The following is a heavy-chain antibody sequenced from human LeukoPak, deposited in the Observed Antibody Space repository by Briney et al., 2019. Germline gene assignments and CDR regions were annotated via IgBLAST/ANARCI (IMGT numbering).Heavy chain of an antibody. Sequence: ASVKVSCKVSGYTLTELSMHWVRQAPGKGLEWMGGFDPEDGETIYAQKFQGGVTMTEDTSTDTAYMELSSLRSEDTAVYYCATDVIAAAGIEGWLDPWGQGTLVTVSS. CDR3: ATDVIAAAGIEGWLDP. V-gene: IGHV1-24*01. CDR1: GYTLTELS. CDR2: FDPEDGET. D-gene: IGHD6-13*01. J-gene: IGHJ5*02.